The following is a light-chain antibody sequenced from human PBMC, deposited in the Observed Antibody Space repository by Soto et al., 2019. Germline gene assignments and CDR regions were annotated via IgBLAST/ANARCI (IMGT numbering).Light chain of an antibody. V-gene: IGKV1-39*01. CDR1: QSISNA. J-gene: IGKJ2*01. Sequence: DIQMTQSPPSLSASLGDRVTITCRASQSISNALNWNQQKSGKAPKLLMYSASSLQSGVPSRFSGSGSGTDFTLTISSLQPEDFATYYCQQSYSLPSTFGQGTKLQIK. CDR3: QQSYSLPST. CDR2: SAS.